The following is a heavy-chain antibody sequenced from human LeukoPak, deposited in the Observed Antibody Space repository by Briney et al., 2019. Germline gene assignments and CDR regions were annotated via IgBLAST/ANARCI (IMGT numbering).Heavy chain of an antibody. CDR2: INTDGSNR. CDR3: ARDSGSSEYYFDY. V-gene: IGHV3-74*03. J-gene: IGHJ4*02. CDR1: GFTFSHYW. Sequence: PGGSLRLSCAASGFTFSHYWMHWVRQVPGKGLVWVARINTDGSNRKYMESGKGRFTISRDNAKNTLYLQMNSLRAEDTAVYYCARDSGSSEYYFDYWGQGTLVTVSS. D-gene: IGHD1-26*01.